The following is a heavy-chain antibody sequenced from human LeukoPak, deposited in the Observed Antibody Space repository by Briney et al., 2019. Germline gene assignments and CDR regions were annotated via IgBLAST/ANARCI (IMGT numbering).Heavy chain of an antibody. D-gene: IGHD4-23*01. J-gene: IGHJ4*02. CDR3: AKERGHSKPFDY. CDR1: GFTFSSYA. V-gene: IGHV3-23*01. CDR2: ISYNSASI. Sequence: GGSLRLSCAASGFTFSSYAMNWLRQAPGKGLEWVSAISYNSASIYYADSVKGRFTISRDNSKSTLYLQMNNLRAEDTALYYCAKERGHSKPFDYWGQGTLVTVSS.